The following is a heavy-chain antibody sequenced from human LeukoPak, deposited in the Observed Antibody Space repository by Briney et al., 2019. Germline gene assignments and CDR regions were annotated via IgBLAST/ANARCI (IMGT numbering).Heavy chain of an antibody. CDR1: GGSISNYY. D-gene: IGHD4-17*01. CDR3: ARGANFGDSGLDAFDI. V-gene: IGHV4-59*01. CDR2: IYYSGTS. J-gene: IGHJ3*02. Sequence: PSETLSLTCTVSGGSISNYYWSWLRQPPGKGLEWLGYIYYSGTSNYSPSLYSRVTMSVDTSKNQFSLKLTSVTAADTAVYYCARGANFGDSGLDAFDIWGQGTMVTVSS.